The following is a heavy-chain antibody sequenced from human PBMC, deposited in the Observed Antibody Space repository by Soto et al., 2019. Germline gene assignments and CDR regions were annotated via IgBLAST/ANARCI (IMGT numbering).Heavy chain of an antibody. D-gene: IGHD2-2*02. CDR2: IYPGDSDT. CDR3: ARKAEYQLPYRDPDAFDI. V-gene: IGHV5-51*01. CDR1: GYSFTSYW. Sequence: GESLKISCKGSGYSFTSYWIGWVRQMPGKGLEWMGIIYPGDSDTRYSPSFQGQVTISADKSISTAYLQWSSLKASDTAMYYCARKAEYQLPYRDPDAFDIWGQGTMVTVSS. J-gene: IGHJ3*02.